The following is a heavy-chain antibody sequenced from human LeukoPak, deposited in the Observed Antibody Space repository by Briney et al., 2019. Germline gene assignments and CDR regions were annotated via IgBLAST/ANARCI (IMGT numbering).Heavy chain of an antibody. D-gene: IGHD1-26*01. J-gene: IGHJ4*02. CDR3: ARGEYSGSYFVY. V-gene: IGHV1-69*05. CDR2: IIPIFGTA. Sequence: SVEVSCKASGYTFTSYGISWVRQAPGQGLEWMGRIIPIFGTANYAQKFQGRVTITTDESTSTAYMELSSLRSEDTAVYYCARGEYSGSYFVYWGQGTLVTVSS. CDR1: GYTFTSYG.